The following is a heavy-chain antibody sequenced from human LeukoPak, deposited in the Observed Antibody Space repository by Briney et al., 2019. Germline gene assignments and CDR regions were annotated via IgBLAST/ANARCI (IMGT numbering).Heavy chain of an antibody. CDR3: AKALGGSGELSDY. V-gene: IGHV3-30*18. Sequence: GRSLRLSCAASGFTFSSYGMHWVRQAPGKGLECVAVISYDGSNKYYADSVKGRFTISRDNSKNTLYPQMNRLRAEETAVYYCAKALGGSGELSDYWGQGTLATVSS. CDR1: GFTFSSYG. D-gene: IGHD3-16*02. J-gene: IGHJ4*02. CDR2: ISYDGSNK.